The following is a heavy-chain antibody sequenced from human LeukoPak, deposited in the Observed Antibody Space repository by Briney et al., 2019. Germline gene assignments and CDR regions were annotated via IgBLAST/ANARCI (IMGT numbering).Heavy chain of an antibody. CDR2: ISSSSSYI. V-gene: IGHV3-21*01. CDR3: AREIDDSSCYYQFDY. CDR1: GFTFSSYS. D-gene: IGHD6-13*01. J-gene: IGHJ4*02. Sequence: GGSLRLSCAASGFTFSSYSMNWVRQAPGKGLEWVSSISSSSSYIYYADSVKGRFTISRDNAKNSLYLQMNSLRAEDTAVFYCAREIDDSSCYYQFDYWGQGTLVTVSS.